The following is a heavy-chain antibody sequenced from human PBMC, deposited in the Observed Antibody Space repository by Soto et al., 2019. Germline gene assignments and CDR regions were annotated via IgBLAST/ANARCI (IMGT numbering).Heavy chain of an antibody. J-gene: IGHJ3*02. CDR1: GFTFSTYA. CDR2: ISAGGGST. Sequence: GALRLTCAASGFTFSTYAMSWVRQAPGTGLAWASAISAGGGSTYDAVSMTGRFTISRDNFINTLYLQMNSVRTEDTAVYSCAQPRGYGVFDAYDIWGQGAMVTVSS. V-gene: IGHV3-23*01. D-gene: IGHD4-17*01. CDR3: AQPRGYGVFDAYDI.